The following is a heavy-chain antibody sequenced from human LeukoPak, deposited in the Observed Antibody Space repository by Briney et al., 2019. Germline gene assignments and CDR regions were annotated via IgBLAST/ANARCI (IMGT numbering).Heavy chain of an antibody. V-gene: IGHV1-2*02. Sequence: GASVKVSCKASGYTFTSYYMHWVRQAPGEGLEWLGWINPNSGDTNYAQKFQGRVTMTRDTSISTAYMELSRLRSDDTAVYYCARDQGGYQAGGAFDIWGQGTMVTVSS. CDR2: INPNSGDT. CDR1: GYTFTSYY. D-gene: IGHD3-22*01. CDR3: ARDQGGYQAGGAFDI. J-gene: IGHJ3*02.